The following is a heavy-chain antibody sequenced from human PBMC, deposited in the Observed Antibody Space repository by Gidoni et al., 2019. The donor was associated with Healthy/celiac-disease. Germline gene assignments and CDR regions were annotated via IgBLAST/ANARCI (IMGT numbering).Heavy chain of an antibody. V-gene: IGHV4-61*02. Sequence: QVQLQESGPGLVKPSQTLSLTCTVSGGSISSGSYYWGWIRQPAGKGLEWIGRIYTSGSTNYNPSLKSRVTMSVDTSKNQFSLKLSSVTAADTAVYYCARYYCSGGSCYGAWDVWGQGTTVTVSS. CDR3: ARYYCSGGSCYGAWDV. CDR1: GGSISSGSYY. D-gene: IGHD2-15*01. CDR2: IYTSGST. J-gene: IGHJ6*02.